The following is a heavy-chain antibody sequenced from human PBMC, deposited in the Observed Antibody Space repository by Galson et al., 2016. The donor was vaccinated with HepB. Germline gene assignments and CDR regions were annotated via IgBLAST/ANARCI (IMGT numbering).Heavy chain of an antibody. CDR3: ANCGIGGNDWGCQGFDS. Sequence: SVKVSCKASGGTFSTSVINWVRQAPGQGLEWMGGIIPLFGTASYAQKFQGRVTITADKYTTTAHMELSSLRSEDTALYYCANCGIGGNDWGCQGFDSWSQGILVTVSS. CDR1: GGTFSTSV. CDR2: IIPLFGTA. J-gene: IGHJ4*02. V-gene: IGHV1-69*06. D-gene: IGHD5-12*01.